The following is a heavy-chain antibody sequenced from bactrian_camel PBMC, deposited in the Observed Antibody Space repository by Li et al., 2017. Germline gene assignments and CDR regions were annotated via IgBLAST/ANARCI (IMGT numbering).Heavy chain of an antibody. CDR2: MDSIGSE. CDR1: ENTLSTYS. J-gene: IGHJ4*01. Sequence: HVQLVESGGGSVQAGGSLRLSCAASENTLSTYSMGWFRQAPGKEREGIAIMDSIGSETYADSVKGRVTISKDNSKNTVDLHMVSRKPEDTAMYYCAADFPRRRAPRLVDVLYLAYKGRGTQVTVS. D-gene: IGHD1*01. V-gene: IGHV3S53*01.